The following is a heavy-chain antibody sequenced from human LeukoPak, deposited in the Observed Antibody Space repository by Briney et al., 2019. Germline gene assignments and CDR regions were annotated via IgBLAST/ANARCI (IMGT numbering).Heavy chain of an antibody. CDR2: TFPSDSDT. Sequence: GESLKISCKGSGYSFTSYWIGWVRQMPGKGLEWMGITFPSDSDTRYSPSFQGQVTISADKSISTAYLQWSSLKASDTAMYYCARRGVGYCSGGSCYAFDIWGQGTTVTVSS. CDR1: GYSFTSYW. D-gene: IGHD2-15*01. V-gene: IGHV5-51*01. J-gene: IGHJ3*02. CDR3: ARRGVGYCSGGSCYAFDI.